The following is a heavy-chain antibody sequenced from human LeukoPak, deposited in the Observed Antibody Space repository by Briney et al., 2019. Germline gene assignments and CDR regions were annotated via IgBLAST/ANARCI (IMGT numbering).Heavy chain of an antibody. Sequence: ASEKVSCKASGYTFTVYSINWLRQAPGQGLEWMGWITTSTGKPTYAQGFTGRFVFSLDTSVSTTYLHINSLKAEDTAVYYCARDASMINFDYWGQGSLVTASS. V-gene: IGHV7-4-1*02. D-gene: IGHD3-16*01. J-gene: IGHJ4*02. CDR2: ITTSTGKP. CDR3: ARDASMINFDY. CDR1: GYTFTVYS.